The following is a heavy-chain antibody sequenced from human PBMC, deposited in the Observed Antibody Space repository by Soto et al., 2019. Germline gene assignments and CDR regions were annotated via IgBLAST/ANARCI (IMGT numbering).Heavy chain of an antibody. CDR3: AKASGWFGEFDY. V-gene: IGHV3-64*04. J-gene: IGHJ4*02. Sequence: PGGSLRLSCSASGFTFSSYAMHWVRQAPGKGLEYVSSISINGGSTHYADSVKGRFTISRDNSKNTLYLQMNSLRAEDTAVYYCAKASGWFGEFDYWGQGTLVTVSS. D-gene: IGHD3-10*01. CDR1: GFTFSSYA. CDR2: ISINGGST.